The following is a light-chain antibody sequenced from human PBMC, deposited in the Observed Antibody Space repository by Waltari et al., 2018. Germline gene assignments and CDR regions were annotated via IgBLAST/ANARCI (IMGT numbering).Light chain of an antibody. Sequence: SSELTQDPAVSVALGQTVRFTCQGDSLRTFYASWYQLKPGQAPVVVIYGKDKRPSGIPDRISGYSSGTTSSLTITGAQAEDEADYYCSSRNGRANEVVFAGGTKVTVL. V-gene: IGLV3-19*01. CDR3: SSRNGRANEVV. CDR2: GKD. CDR1: SLRTFY. J-gene: IGLJ3*02.